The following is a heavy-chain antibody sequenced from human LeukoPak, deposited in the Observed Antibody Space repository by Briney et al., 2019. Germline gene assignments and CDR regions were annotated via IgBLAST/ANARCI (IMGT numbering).Heavy chain of an antibody. CDR1: GFTFSSYW. CDR2: IKPEGSEK. J-gene: IGHJ4*02. Sequence: GGSLRHSCAASGFTFSSYWMRWVRQAPGKGVEWVANIKPEGSEKYYVDSVKGRFTISRDNAKNSLYLQMNSLRAEDTAVYYCARDSLGDLYFDYWGQGTLVTVSS. D-gene: IGHD4-17*01. V-gene: IGHV3-7*03. CDR3: ARDSLGDLYFDY.